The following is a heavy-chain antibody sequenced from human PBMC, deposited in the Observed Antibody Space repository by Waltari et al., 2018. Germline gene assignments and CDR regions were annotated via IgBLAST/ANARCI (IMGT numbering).Heavy chain of an antibody. D-gene: IGHD2-8*02. CDR2: IIPRFGTT. V-gene: IGHV1-69*13. CDR3: ARDPPGRGYYHTYYMDV. Sequence: QVQLVQSGAEVKKPGSSVKVSCKAFGGTFRSSAITWGRQAPGQGLEWMGRIIPRFGTTKYAQKFPGRVTITADKSTITAYMELSGLRSEDTAVYYCARDPPGRGYYHTYYMDVWGKGTTVTISS. J-gene: IGHJ6*03. CDR1: GGTFRSSA.